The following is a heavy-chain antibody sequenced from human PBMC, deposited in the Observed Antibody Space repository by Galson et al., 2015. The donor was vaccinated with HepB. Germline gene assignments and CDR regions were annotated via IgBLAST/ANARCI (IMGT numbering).Heavy chain of an antibody. CDR2: ISDKGAT. J-gene: IGHJ5*02. CDR1: GGSISNGDSY. CDR3: AKAARGNWLDT. V-gene: IGHV4-31*03. Sequence: TLSLTCTVSGGSISNGDSYWTWIRQNPGQGLEWIAYISDKGATHYNPALRPRLTVSLDRSKNQFSLDLNSVTAADTAVYYCAKAARGNWLDTWGQGALVTVSS.